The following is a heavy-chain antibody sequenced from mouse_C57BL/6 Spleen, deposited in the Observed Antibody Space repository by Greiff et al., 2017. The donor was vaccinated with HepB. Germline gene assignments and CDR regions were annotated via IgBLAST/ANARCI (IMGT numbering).Heavy chain of an antibody. Sequence: LQQSGAELVRPGASVKMSCKASGYTFTSYNMHWVKQTPRQGLEWIGAIYPGNGDTSYNQKFKGKATLTVDKSSSTAYMQLSSLTSEDSAVYFCARSNYGNYVDYAMDYWGQGTSVTVSS. CDR2: IYPGNGDT. J-gene: IGHJ4*01. V-gene: IGHV1-12*01. CDR3: ARSNYGNYVDYAMDY. D-gene: IGHD2-1*01. CDR1: GYTFTSYN.